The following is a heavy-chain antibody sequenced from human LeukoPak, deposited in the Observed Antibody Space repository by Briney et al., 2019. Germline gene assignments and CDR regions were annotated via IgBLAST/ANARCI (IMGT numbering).Heavy chain of an antibody. D-gene: IGHD2-15*01. CDR3: AKSGLNRFDY. Sequence: GGSLRLSCAASGFTFSNYWINWVRQAPGKGLEWVSSISSSSSYIYYADSVKGRFTISRDNAKNSLYLQMNSLRAEDTAVYYCAKSGLNRFDYWGQGTLVTVSS. CDR1: GFTFSNYW. V-gene: IGHV3-21*04. J-gene: IGHJ4*02. CDR2: ISSSSSYI.